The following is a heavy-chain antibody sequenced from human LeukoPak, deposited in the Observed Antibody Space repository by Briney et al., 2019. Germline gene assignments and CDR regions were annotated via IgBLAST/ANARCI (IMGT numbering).Heavy chain of an antibody. CDR3: AGYDLVLPNWFDP. V-gene: IGHV4-4*02. Sequence: SGTLSLTCAVSGGSISSSNWWSWVRQPPGKGLEWIGEIYHSGSTNYNPSLKSRVTISVDKSKSQFSLKLSSVTAADTAVYYCAGYDLVLPNWFDPWGQGTLVTVSS. J-gene: IGHJ5*02. D-gene: IGHD3-3*01. CDR2: IYHSGST. CDR1: GGSISSSNW.